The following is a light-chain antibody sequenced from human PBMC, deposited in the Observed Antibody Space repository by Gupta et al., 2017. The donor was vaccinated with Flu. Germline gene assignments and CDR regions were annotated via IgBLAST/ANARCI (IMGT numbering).Light chain of an antibody. J-gene: IGKJ4*01. V-gene: IGKV3-15*01. CDR3: QQYNNWPLT. Sequence: EIVMPQSPATLSVSPGERATLSCRASQSVGNTLAWYQQKPGQAPRLLIYGASTRATGIPARFSCSGSGTEFTLTISGLQSEDFAVYYCQQYNNWPLTFGGGTKVELK. CDR1: QSVGNT. CDR2: GAS.